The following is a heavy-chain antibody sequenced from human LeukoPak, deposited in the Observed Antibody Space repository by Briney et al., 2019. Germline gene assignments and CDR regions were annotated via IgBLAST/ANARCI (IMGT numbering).Heavy chain of an antibody. D-gene: IGHD3-22*01. CDR1: GFSFSSYS. V-gene: IGHV3-48*02. CDR2: ISSSSIK. Sequence: GRSLILSCAASGFSFSSYSMNWVRQAPGKGLEWVSYISSSSIKCYADSVRGRFTISRDNAKNSLYLQMNSLRDEDTAVYYCARDSYDSSGYYLNYWGQGTLVTVSS. J-gene: IGHJ4*02. CDR3: ARDSYDSSGYYLNY.